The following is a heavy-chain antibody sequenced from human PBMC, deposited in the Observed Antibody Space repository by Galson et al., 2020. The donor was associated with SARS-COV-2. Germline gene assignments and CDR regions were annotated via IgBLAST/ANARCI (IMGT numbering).Heavy chain of an antibody. CDR3: ARDLQTYYDFWGGSYYYYYYMDV. D-gene: IGHD3-3*01. V-gene: IGHV1-46*01. Sequence: ASVKVSCKASGYTFTSYYMHWVRQAPGQGLEWMGIINPSGGSTSYAQKFQGRVTMTRDTSTSTVYMELSSLRSEDTAVYYCARDLQTYYDFWGGSYYYYYYMDVWGKGTTVTVSS. CDR2: INPSGGST. CDR1: GYTFTSYY. J-gene: IGHJ6*03.